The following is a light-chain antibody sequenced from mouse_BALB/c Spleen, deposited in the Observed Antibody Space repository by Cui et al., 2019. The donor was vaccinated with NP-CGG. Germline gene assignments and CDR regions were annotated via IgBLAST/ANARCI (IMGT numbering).Light chain of an antibody. CDR3: ALWYSNHWV. V-gene: IGLV1*01. Sequence: AVVTTESALPTSPGETVTLTCRSSTGAVTTSNYANWVQEKPDHLFTGLIGGTNNRAPGIPARFSGSLIGDKAALTITGAQTEDAAIYFCALWYSNHWVFGGGTKLTVL. CDR2: GTN. CDR1: TGAVTTSNY. J-gene: IGLJ1*01.